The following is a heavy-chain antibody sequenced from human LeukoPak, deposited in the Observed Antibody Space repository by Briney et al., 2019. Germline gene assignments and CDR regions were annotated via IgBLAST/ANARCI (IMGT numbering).Heavy chain of an antibody. CDR2: IYTSGST. J-gene: IGHJ4*02. CDR3: ARDAEYSSSWYRNYFDY. Sequence: PSETLSLTCTVSGGSISSYYWSWIRQPAGKGLEWIGRIYTSGSTNYNPSLKSRVTMSVDTSKNQFTLKLSSVTAADTAVYYCARDAEYSSSWYRNYFDYWGQGTLVAVSS. D-gene: IGHD6-13*01. V-gene: IGHV4-4*07. CDR1: GGSISSYY.